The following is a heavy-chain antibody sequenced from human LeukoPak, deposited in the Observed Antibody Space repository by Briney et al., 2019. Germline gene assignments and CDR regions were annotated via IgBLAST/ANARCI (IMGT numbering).Heavy chain of an antibody. J-gene: IGHJ3*02. Sequence: GGSLRLSCAASGFTVSSNYMSWVRQAPGKGPEWVSVIYSGGSTYYADSVKGRFTISRDNSKNTLYLQMNSLRAEDTAVYYCARDDDYEYAFDIWGQGTMVTVSS. CDR2: IYSGGST. CDR1: GFTVSSNY. D-gene: IGHD4-17*01. V-gene: IGHV3-66*01. CDR3: ARDDDYEYAFDI.